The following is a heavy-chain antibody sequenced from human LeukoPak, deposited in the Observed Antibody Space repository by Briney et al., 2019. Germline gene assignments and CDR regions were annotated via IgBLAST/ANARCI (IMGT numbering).Heavy chain of an antibody. D-gene: IGHD2-2*01. CDR2: ISAYNGNT. Sequence: APVKVSCKASGYTFTSYGISWVRQAPGQGLEWMGWISAYNGNTNYAQKLQGRVTMTTDTSTSTAYMELRSLRSDDTAVYYCARGGGEVVVVPAAPTVYMDVWGKGTTVTVSS. CDR1: GYTFTSYG. V-gene: IGHV1-18*01. CDR3: ARGGGEVVVVPAAPTVYMDV. J-gene: IGHJ6*03.